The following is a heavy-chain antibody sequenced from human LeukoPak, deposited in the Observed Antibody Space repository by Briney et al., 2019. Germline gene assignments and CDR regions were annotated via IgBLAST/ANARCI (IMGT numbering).Heavy chain of an antibody. V-gene: IGHV1-69*13. CDR2: IIPIFGTA. J-gene: IGHJ4*02. CDR1: GGTFNSYA. D-gene: IGHD6-19*01. CDR3: AKGVAVAGTWLDY. Sequence: GASVKVSCKASGGTFNSYAITWVRQAPGQGLEWMGGIIPIFGTANYAQKFQGRVTITADGSTSTAYVELSSLRSEDTAVYYCAKGVAVAGTWLDYWGQGTLVTVSS.